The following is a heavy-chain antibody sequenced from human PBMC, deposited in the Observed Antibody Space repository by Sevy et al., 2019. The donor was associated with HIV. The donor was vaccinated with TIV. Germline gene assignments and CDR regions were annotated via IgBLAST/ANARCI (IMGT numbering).Heavy chain of an antibody. Sequence: SETLSLTCTVSGGSITSSGHYWGWIRQSPWKGLEWIGAVYYVGNSYANPSLTSRVTISADTSKNLFSLSLTSLTAADTAIYYCARVAGGENYDYGIDVWGLGTSVTVSS. J-gene: IGHJ6*02. V-gene: IGHV4-39*01. CDR2: VYYVGNS. D-gene: IGHD2-21*01. CDR1: GGSITSSGHY. CDR3: ARVAGGENYDYGIDV.